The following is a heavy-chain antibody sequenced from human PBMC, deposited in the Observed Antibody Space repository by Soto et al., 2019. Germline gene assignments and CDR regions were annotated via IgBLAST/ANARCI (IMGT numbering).Heavy chain of an antibody. Sequence: AGSLRLSCAVSGFSFNAYGMIWVRQAPGKGLEWISFISGGGGTIYYADSVKGRFISSRDNSKSTLYLQMTSLSVDDTAVYYCAKDRGNGDTPNIYSYYGIEVWGQGTTVTVSS. V-gene: IGHV3-23*01. J-gene: IGHJ6*02. CDR1: GFSFNAYG. D-gene: IGHD2-21*02. CDR3: AKDRGNGDTPNIYSYYGIEV. CDR2: ISGGGGTI.